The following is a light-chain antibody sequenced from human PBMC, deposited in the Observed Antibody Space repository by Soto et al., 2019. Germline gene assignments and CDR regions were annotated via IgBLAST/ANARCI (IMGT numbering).Light chain of an antibody. J-gene: IGKJ5*01. CDR1: QSVSSSY. Sequence: EIGLAQSPGTRSLSPGERATLSCRASQSVSSSYLAWYQQKPGQAPRLLIYGASSRATGIPARLSGSGSGTGFTLTISRLEPEDFAVYYCQQYGSSPPITFGQGTRLEIK. V-gene: IGKV3-20*01. CDR2: GAS. CDR3: QQYGSSPPIT.